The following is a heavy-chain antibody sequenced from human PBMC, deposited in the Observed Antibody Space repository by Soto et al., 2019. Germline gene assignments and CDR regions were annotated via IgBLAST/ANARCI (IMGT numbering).Heavy chain of an antibody. CDR1: GYSFTSYW. V-gene: IGHV5-51*01. J-gene: IGHJ6*02. CDR2: IYPGDSDT. CDR3: ARKKADFWSGYYAYYGMDV. Sequence: GESLKISCKGSGYSFTSYWIGWVRQMPGKGLEWMGIIYPGDSDTRYSPSFQGQVTISADKSISTAYLQWSSLKASDTAMYYCARKKADFWSGYYAYYGMDVWGQGTTVTVSS. D-gene: IGHD3-3*01.